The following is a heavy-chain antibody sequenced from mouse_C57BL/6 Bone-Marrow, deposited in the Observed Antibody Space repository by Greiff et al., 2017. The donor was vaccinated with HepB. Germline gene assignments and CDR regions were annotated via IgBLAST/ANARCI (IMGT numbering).Heavy chain of an antibody. CDR2: IDPSDSYT. J-gene: IGHJ4*01. V-gene: IGHV1-50*01. Sequence: QVQLQQPGAELVKPGASVKLSCKASGYTFTSYWMQWVKQRPGQGLEWIGEIDPSDSYTNYNQKFKGKATLTVDTSSSTAYMQLSSLTSEDSAVYYCAREAIYYGVDYWGQGTSVTVSS. CDR1: GYTFTSYW. CDR3: AREAIYYGVDY.